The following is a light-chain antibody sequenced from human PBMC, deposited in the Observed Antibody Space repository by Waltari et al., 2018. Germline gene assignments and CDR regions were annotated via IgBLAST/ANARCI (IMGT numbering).Light chain of an antibody. V-gene: IGKV3-11*01. Sequence: EIVLTQSPATLSLSPGERATLSCRASESGSRNLAWYQQKPGQAPRLLIYDASTRATDIPARFSASGSGTDFTLTISSLEPEDFAVYYGHQRSSWPLTFGPGTKVDFK. J-gene: IGKJ3*01. CDR3: HQRSSWPLT. CDR2: DAS. CDR1: ESGSRN.